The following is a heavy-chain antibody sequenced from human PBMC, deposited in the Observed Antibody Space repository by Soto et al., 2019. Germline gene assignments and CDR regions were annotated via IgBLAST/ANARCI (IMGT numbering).Heavy chain of an antibody. J-gene: IGHJ3*02. V-gene: IGHV3-11*01. CDR3: ARALINYDFWSGYYPHHDAFDI. CDR1: GFTFSDYY. Sequence: GGSLRLSCAASGFTFSDYYMSWIRQALGKGLEWVSYISSSGSTIYYADSVKGRFTISRDNAKNSLYLQMNSLRAEDTAVYYCARALINYDFWSGYYPHHDAFDIWGQGTMVTVSS. D-gene: IGHD3-3*01. CDR2: ISSSGSTI.